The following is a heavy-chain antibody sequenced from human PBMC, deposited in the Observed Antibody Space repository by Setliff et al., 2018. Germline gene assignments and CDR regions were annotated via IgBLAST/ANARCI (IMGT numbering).Heavy chain of an antibody. CDR2: IIHSGST. V-gene: IGHV4-34*12. CDR3: VRSFSRREKFLLDY. Sequence: PSETLSLTCAVYGGSFSGYYWSWIRQPPGKRLEWIGEIIHSGSTNYNPSLKSRVTTSMDTSNNQFSLKVSSVTAADTAVYYCVRSFSRREKFLLDYWGQGALVTVSS. CDR1: GGSFSGYY. J-gene: IGHJ4*02.